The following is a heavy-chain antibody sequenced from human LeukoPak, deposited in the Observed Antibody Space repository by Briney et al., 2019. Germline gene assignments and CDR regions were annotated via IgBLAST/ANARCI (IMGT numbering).Heavy chain of an antibody. J-gene: IGHJ4*02. CDR3: ARGGDYGDYGHTIDY. V-gene: IGHV4-34*01. CDR1: GGSFSGCY. CDR2: INHSGST. D-gene: IGHD4-17*01. Sequence: PSETLSLTCAVYGGSFSGCYWSWLRQPPGKGLEWIGEINHSGSTNYNPSLKSRVTISVDTSKNQFSLKLSSVTAADTAVYYCARGGDYGDYGHTIDYWGQGTLVTVSS.